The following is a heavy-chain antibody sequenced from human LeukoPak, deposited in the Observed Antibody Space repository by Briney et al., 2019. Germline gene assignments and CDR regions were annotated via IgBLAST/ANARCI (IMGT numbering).Heavy chain of an antibody. D-gene: IGHD6-19*01. J-gene: IGHJ4*02. CDR1: GGSISNYY. Sequence: SETLSLTCTVSGGSISNYYWSWIRQPAGKGLEWIGRINTSGSTNYNPSLKSRVTMSADTSKNQFSLQLSSVTATDTAVYYCARGRAVAEYWGQGTLVTLSS. CDR3: ARGRAVAEY. CDR2: INTSGST. V-gene: IGHV4-4*07.